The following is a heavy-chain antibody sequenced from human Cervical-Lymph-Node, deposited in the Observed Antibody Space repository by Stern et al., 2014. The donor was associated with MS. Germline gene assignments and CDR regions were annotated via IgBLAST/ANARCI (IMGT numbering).Heavy chain of an antibody. Sequence: EMQLVESGGGLVPPGRSLRLSCTTSGFTFGDYAMSWFRQAPGKGLEWVGFIRGKAYGGTTDYAASVRGRFTISRDDSKSIAYLQMNSLKIEDAGVYYCTRGVRGNDYYGMDVWGQGTTVTVSS. V-gene: IGHV3-49*03. CDR3: TRGVRGNDYYGMDV. CDR2: IRGKAYGGTT. J-gene: IGHJ6*02. CDR1: GFTFGDYA. D-gene: IGHD3-10*01.